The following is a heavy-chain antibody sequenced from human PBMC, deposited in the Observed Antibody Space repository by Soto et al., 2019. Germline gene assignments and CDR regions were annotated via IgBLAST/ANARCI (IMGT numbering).Heavy chain of an antibody. D-gene: IGHD7-27*01. CDR2: ISSSSSVI. V-gene: IGHV3-48*01. Sequence: GGSLXLSCATSGFXLSDCAMNWVLQAPGKGLEWVSYISSSSSVIDYADSVKGRFTVSRDNARNSLYLQMNSLRAEDTAVYYCARDLSWGSNWYYYMDVWGKGTTVTLSS. CDR3: ARDLSWGSNWYYYMDV. J-gene: IGHJ6*03. CDR1: GFXLSDCA.